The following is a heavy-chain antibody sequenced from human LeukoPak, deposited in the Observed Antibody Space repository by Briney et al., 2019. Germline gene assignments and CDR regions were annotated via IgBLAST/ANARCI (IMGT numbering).Heavy chain of an antibody. J-gene: IGHJ5*02. CDR2: ISPDGNKK. D-gene: IGHD3-3*01. CDR3: ASLGRTIFGVVTDPLRRWFDP. V-gene: IGHV3-30*03. Sequence: GGSLRLSCTASGFTFNTHGMHWVRQVPGKGLEWVTLISPDGNKKYYADSVKGRFTISRDNSKNTLYLQMNSLRAEDTAVYYCASLGRTIFGVVTDPLRRWFDPWGQGTLVTVSS. CDR1: GFTFNTHG.